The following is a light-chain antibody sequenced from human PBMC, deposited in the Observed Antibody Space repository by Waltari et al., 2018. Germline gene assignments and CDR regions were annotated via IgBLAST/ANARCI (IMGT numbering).Light chain of an antibody. J-gene: IGLJ2*01. CDR2: EVS. CDR3: CSYGGSSTPVV. CDR1: SSAVGGSKL. Sequence: QSALTQPASVSGSPGTSITIPCTGTSSAVGGSKLVSWYQQHPGKAPKLMIYEVSKWPSGVSNRFSGSKSGNTASLTISGLQAEDEADYYCCSYGGSSTPVVFGGGTKLTVL. V-gene: IGLV2-23*02.